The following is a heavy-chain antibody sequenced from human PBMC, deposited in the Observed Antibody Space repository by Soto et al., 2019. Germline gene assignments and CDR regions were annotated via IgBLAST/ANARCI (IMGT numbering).Heavy chain of an antibody. J-gene: IGHJ4*02. D-gene: IGHD5-18*01. CDR1: GYIFSRND. V-gene: IGHV1-3*01. CDR3: ARAAGMVALDY. CDR2: MNAGNGNT. Sequence: GASVKVSCKASGYIFSRNDIHWVRQAPGQRLEWMGWMNAGNGNTRYSREFQARVTFTRDTAASTGYMELSSLRSEDTAVYYCARAAGMVALDYWGQGTLVTVSS.